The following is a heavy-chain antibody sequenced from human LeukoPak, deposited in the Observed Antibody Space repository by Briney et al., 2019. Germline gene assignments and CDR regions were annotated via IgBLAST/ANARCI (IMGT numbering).Heavy chain of an antibody. CDR3: ARGYYYDSSGYYFDS. CDR2: IGGGSGRT. CDR1: GYSFTSHV. D-gene: IGHD3-22*01. V-gene: IGHV1-3*01. J-gene: IGHJ4*02. Sequence: GASVKVSCKASGYSFTSHVIHWLRQAPGKGFEWLGWIGGGSGRTNYSQTFQDRVTITRDTSATTCYMEMSSLRYEDTAILYCARGYYYDSSGYYFDSWGQGTLVTVSS.